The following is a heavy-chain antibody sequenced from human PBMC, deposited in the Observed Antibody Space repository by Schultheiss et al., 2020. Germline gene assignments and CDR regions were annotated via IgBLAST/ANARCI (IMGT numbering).Heavy chain of an antibody. CDR3: TTKDIVVVPAARFAFDI. J-gene: IGHJ3*02. CDR2: IKSKTDGGTT. V-gene: IGHV3-15*07. Sequence: GGSLRLSCAASGFTFSSYGMHWVRQAPGKGLEWVGRIKSKTDGGTTDYAAPVKGRFTISRDDSKNTLYLQMNSLRAEDTAVYYCTTKDIVVVPAARFAFDIWGQGTMVTGSS. D-gene: IGHD2-2*01. CDR1: GFTFSSYG.